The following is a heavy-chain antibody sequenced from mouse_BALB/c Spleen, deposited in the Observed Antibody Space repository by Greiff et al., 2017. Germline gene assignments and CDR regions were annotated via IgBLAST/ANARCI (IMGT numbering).Heavy chain of an antibody. CDR3: TGGTGTYYFDY. V-gene: IGHV1-5*01. CDR2: IYPGNSDT. J-gene: IGHJ2*01. Sequence: EVQLQESGTVLARPGASVKMSCKASGYSFTSYWMHWVKQRPGQGLEWIGAIYPGNSDTSYNQKFKGKAKLTAVTSASTAYMELSSLTNEDSAVYYCTGGTGTYYFDYWGQGTTLTVSS. D-gene: IGHD4-1*01. CDR1: GYSFTSYW.